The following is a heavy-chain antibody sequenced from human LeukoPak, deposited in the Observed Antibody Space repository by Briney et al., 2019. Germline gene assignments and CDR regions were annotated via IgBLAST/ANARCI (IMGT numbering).Heavy chain of an antibody. Sequence: GSSVKVSCKASGGTFSSYAISWVRQAPGQGLEWMGGIIPIFGTANYAQKFQGRVTITADKSTSTAYMELSSLRSEDTAVYYCASRLFGESPGFWGQGTLVTVSS. D-gene: IGHD3-10*02. CDR1: GGTFSSYA. V-gene: IGHV1-69*06. J-gene: IGHJ4*02. CDR3: ASRLFGESPGF. CDR2: IIPIFGTA.